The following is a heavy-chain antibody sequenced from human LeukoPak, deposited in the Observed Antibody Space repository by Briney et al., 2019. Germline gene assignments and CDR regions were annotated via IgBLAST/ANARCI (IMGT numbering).Heavy chain of an antibody. CDR1: GGTFSSYA. CDR2: IIPILGIA. Sequence: ASVKVSCKASGGTFSSYAISWVRQAPGQGLEWMGGIIPILGIANYAQKFQGRVTITADKSTSTAYMELSSLRSEDTAVYYCARAEAGHYYDSSGYYGHYWGQGTLVTVSS. D-gene: IGHD3-22*01. J-gene: IGHJ4*02. V-gene: IGHV1-69*04. CDR3: ARAEAGHYYDSSGYYGHY.